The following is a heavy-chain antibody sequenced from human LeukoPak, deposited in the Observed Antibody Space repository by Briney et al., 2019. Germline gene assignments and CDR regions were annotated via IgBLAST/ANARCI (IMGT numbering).Heavy chain of an antibody. J-gene: IGHJ6*02. V-gene: IGHV3-30*18. CDR2: ISYDGSNK. CDR1: GFTFSSYG. D-gene: IGHD3-22*01. Sequence: GRSLRLSCAASGFTFSSYGMHWVRQAPGKGLEWVAVISYDGSNKYYADSVKGRFTISRDNSKNTLYLQMNSLRAEDTAVYYCAKDYYYDSSGYYYYYYGMDVWGQGTTVTVSS. CDR3: AKDYYYDSSGYYYYYYGMDV.